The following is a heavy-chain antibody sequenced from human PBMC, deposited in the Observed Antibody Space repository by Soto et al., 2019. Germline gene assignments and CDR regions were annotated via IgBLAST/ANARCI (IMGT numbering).Heavy chain of an antibody. J-gene: IGHJ3*02. V-gene: IGHV3-23*01. Sequence: GGSLRLSCAASGFTFSSYAMSWVRQAPGKGLEWVSAISGSVGSTYYADSVKGRFTISRDNSKNTLYLQMNSLRAEDTAVYYCAKDIHYYDSSGLLIAGVFDIWGLVTMAPVSS. D-gene: IGHD3-22*01. CDR2: ISGSVGST. CDR3: AKDIHYYDSSGLLIAGVFDI. CDR1: GFTFSSYA.